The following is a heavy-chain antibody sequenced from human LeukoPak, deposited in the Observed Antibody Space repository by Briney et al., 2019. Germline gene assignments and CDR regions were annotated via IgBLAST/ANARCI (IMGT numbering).Heavy chain of an antibody. CDR2: INPNSGGT. Sequence: ASVKVSCKASGYTFTGYYMHWVRQAPGQGLGWMGWINPNSGGTNYAQKFQGRVTMTRDTSISTAYMELSRLRSDDTAVYYCARDRYGDSTFDYWGQGTLVTVSS. D-gene: IGHD4-17*01. V-gene: IGHV1-2*02. CDR3: ARDRYGDSTFDY. CDR1: GYTFTGYY. J-gene: IGHJ4*02.